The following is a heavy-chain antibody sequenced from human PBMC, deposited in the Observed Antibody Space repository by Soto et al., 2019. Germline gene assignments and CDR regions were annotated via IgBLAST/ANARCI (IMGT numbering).Heavy chain of an antibody. CDR3: ARLFDTSGWYDY. CDR2: IYPGDSDT. Sequence: GESLKISFKGSGYSFTSYWIGWVRQMPGKGLERMGIIYPGDSDTRYNPSFQGQVTISADKSITTTYLQWSSLKASDTAIYYCARLFDTSGWYDYWGQGTLVTVSS. D-gene: IGHD6-19*01. CDR1: GYSFTSYW. J-gene: IGHJ4*02. V-gene: IGHV5-51*01.